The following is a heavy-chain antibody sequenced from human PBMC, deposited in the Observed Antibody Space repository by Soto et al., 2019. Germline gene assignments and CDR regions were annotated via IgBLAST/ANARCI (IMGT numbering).Heavy chain of an antibody. D-gene: IGHD3-10*01. J-gene: IGHJ4*02. CDR3: ARDPVRGDDYNFDY. Sequence: EVQLMESGGGLVQPGGSLRLSCAASGFIFSSYWMTWLRQAPGKGLEWVANIRPDGSASNYVDSVRGRFTISRDNAKNSLYLQMNYLRAEDTAVYYCARDPVRGDDYNFDYWGQGTLVTVSS. V-gene: IGHV3-7*01. CDR1: GFIFSSYW. CDR2: IRPDGSAS.